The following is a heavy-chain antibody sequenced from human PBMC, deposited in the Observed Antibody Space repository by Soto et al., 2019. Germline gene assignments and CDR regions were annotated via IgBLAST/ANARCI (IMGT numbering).Heavy chain of an antibody. V-gene: IGHV1-69*02. J-gene: IGHJ4*02. CDR2: IIPILGIA. CDR3: ARVSGSGDGAGY. CDR1: GGTFSSYT. Sequence: QVQLVQSGAEVKKPGSSVKVSCKASGGTFSSYTISWVRQAPGQGLEWMGRIIPILGIANYAQKFQGRVTITADKSTSTAYTELSSLRSEDTAVYYCARVSGSGDGAGYWGQGTLVTVSS. D-gene: IGHD1-26*01.